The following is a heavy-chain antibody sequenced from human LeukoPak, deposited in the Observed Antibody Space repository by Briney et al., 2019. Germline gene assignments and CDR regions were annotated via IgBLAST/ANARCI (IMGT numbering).Heavy chain of an antibody. V-gene: IGHV1-8*01. J-gene: IGHJ3*02. CDR2: MNSNSGNT. CDR1: GYTFTSYD. Sequence: ASVKVSCKASGYTFTSYDINWVRQATGQGLEWMGWMNSNSGNTGYAQKFQGRVTMTRNTSISTAYMELSSLRSEDTAVYYCARTYSSGWYGLRVTVKNAFDIWGQGTMVTVSS. D-gene: IGHD6-19*01. CDR3: ARTYSSGWYGLRVTVKNAFDI.